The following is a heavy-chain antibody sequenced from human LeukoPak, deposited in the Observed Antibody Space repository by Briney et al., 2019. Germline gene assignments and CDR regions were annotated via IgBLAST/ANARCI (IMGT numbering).Heavy chain of an antibody. Sequence: GGSLRLSCAASGFTFSNYGMHWVRQAPGKGLEWVAVISYDGSNKYYADSVKGRFTISRDNSKNTLYLQMNSLRAEDTAVYYCARYYGSGTAFDYWGQGTLVTVSS. CDR2: ISYDGSNK. D-gene: IGHD3-10*01. J-gene: IGHJ4*02. CDR3: ARYYGSGTAFDY. CDR1: GFTFSNYG. V-gene: IGHV3-30*03.